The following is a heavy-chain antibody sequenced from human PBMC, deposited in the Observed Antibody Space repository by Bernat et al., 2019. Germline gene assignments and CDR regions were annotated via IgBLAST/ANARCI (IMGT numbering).Heavy chain of an antibody. J-gene: IGHJ3*02. Sequence: QVQLVESGGGVVQPGRSLRLSCAASGFMFNIYAMHWVRQAPGMGLEWVAVIWYDGSHKFYADSVKGRFTISRDNSKNTLYLQMNSLREDDTALYYCARSYGDYRKSGSDDAFDIWGQGTMVTVS. CDR3: ARSYGDYRKSGSDDAFDI. CDR1: GFMFNIYA. CDR2: IWYDGSHK. V-gene: IGHV3-33*03. D-gene: IGHD4-17*01.